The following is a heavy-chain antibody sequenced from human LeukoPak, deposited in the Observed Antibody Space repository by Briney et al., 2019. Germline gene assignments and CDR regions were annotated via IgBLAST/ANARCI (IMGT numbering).Heavy chain of an antibody. J-gene: IGHJ3*02. CDR3: ARARENDPYAFDI. Sequence: PSETLSLTCTVSGGSISSYYWSWIRQPPGKGLEWIGYIYYSGSTNYNPSLKSRVTISVDRSKNQFSLKLSSVTAADTAVYYCARARENDPYAFDIWGQGTMVTVSS. CDR2: IYYSGST. D-gene: IGHD3-16*01. V-gene: IGHV4-59*12. CDR1: GGSISSYY.